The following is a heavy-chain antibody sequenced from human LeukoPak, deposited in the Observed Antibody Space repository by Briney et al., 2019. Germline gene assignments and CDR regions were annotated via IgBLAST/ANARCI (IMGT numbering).Heavy chain of an antibody. CDR1: GYSISSGYY. Sequence: SQTLPLTCAVSGYSISSGYYWGWIRQPPGKGLEWIGSIYHSGSTYYNPSLKSRVTISVDTSKNQFSLKLSSVTAADTAVYYCARHTLGYCSSTSCYLGRAFDPWGQGTLVTVSS. J-gene: IGHJ5*02. CDR2: IYHSGST. V-gene: IGHV4-38-2*01. CDR3: ARHTLGYCSSTSCYLGRAFDP. D-gene: IGHD2-2*01.